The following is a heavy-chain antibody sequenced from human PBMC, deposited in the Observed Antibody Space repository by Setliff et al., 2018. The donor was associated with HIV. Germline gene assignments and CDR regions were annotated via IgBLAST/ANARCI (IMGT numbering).Heavy chain of an antibody. Sequence: ASVKVSCKASGYTFTSYDISWVRQAPGQGLEWMGWMSTYNGNTNYAQKFQGRVTITADESTSTAYMELSSLRSEDTAVYYCARDHIAARSVDYWGQGTLVTVSS. J-gene: IGHJ4*02. CDR2: MSTYNGNT. CDR1: GYTFTSYD. CDR3: ARDHIAARSVDY. D-gene: IGHD6-6*01. V-gene: IGHV1-18*01.